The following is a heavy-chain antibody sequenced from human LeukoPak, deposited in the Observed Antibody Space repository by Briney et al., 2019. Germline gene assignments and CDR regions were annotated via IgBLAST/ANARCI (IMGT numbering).Heavy chain of an antibody. V-gene: IGHV3-23*01. CDR1: GFTFSSYA. D-gene: IGHD6-6*01. Sequence: GGSLRLSCAASGFTFSSYAMSWVRQAPGKGLEWVSAISGSGGRTYYADSVKGRFTISRDNSKNTLYLQMNSLRAEDTAVYYCAEDLGGYSSSSNYWGQGTLVTVSS. CDR2: ISGSGGRT. CDR3: AEDLGGYSSSSNY. J-gene: IGHJ4*02.